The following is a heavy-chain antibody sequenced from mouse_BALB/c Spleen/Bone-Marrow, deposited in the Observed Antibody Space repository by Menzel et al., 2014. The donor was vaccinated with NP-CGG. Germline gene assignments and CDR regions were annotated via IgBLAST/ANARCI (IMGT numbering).Heavy chain of an antibody. J-gene: IGHJ4*01. D-gene: IGHD2-3*01. V-gene: IGHV1S56*01. Sequence: VQLQQSGPELVKPGASVRISCGASGYTFTNYYIHWVKQRPGQGLEWIGWIYPVNVHANFNEKFRGKATLTADKSSSTAYMQLSSLTSEDSAVYFCARWLLPYYAMDYWGQGTSVTVSS. CDR3: ARWLLPYYAMDY. CDR1: GYTFTNYY. CDR2: IYPVNVHA.